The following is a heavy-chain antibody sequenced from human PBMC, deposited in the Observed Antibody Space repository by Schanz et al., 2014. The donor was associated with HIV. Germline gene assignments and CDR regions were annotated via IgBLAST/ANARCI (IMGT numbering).Heavy chain of an antibody. CDR3: AIRTPMVTXXXFDI. Sequence: EVQLLDSGGGLVQPGGSLRLSCVASGFTFNNYAMTWVRQAPGKGLEWVSSISAGVGTASYADSVKGRFTISRDNSKKMLFLQMNRLRAEDTAVYYCAIRTPMVTXXXFDIWGRGTWVTVSS. V-gene: IGHV3-23*01. CDR1: GFTFNNYA. J-gene: IGHJ3*02. CDR2: ISAGVGTA. D-gene: IGHD5-18*01.